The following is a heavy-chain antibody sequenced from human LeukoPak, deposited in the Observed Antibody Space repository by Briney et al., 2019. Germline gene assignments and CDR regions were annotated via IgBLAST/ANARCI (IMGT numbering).Heavy chain of an antibody. CDR2: ISSSSSYI. CDR3: AKDMRTGDFWSGYSDY. J-gene: IGHJ4*02. V-gene: IGHV3-21*01. Sequence: GGSLRLSCAASGFTFSSYSMNWVRQAPGKGLEWVSSISSSSSYIYYADSVKGRFTISRDNAKNSLFLQMNSLRAEDTAVYYCAKDMRTGDFWSGYSDYWGQGTLVTVSS. CDR1: GFTFSSYS. D-gene: IGHD3-3*01.